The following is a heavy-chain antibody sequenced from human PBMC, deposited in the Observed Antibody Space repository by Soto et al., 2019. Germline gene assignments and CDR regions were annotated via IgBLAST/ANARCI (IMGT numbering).Heavy chain of an antibody. J-gene: IGHJ4*02. CDR2: ISFSGAT. D-gene: IGHD2-15*01. Sequence: QTPGKGLDWIGSISFSGATYSNPSLKGRAALSVDTSENHLSLTLNSVTSADTAVYFCARVLSDGDKRYFEFWPQGTQVSVTS. V-gene: IGHV4-61*03. CDR3: ARVLSDGDKRYFEF.